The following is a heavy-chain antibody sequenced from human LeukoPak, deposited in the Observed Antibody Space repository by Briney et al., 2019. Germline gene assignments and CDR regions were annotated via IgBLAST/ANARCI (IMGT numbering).Heavy chain of an antibody. D-gene: IGHD4-23*01. CDR3: ARIQAYGGNSEGSYFNF. J-gene: IGHJ4*02. Sequence: SCPTLLNPTRTLTLTYKFSLFLLSTSGMCVSWIRQPPGKALEWLALIDWDDDKFYSTSLKTRVTISKDTSKNQVVLTMTNKDHVDTATYYCARIQAYGGNSEGSYFNFWRQGTLVTVSS. CDR2: IDWDDDK. CDR1: LFLLSTSGMC. V-gene: IGHV2-70*01.